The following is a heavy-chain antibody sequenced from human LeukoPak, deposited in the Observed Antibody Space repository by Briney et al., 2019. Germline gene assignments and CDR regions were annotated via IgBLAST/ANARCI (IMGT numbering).Heavy chain of an antibody. D-gene: IGHD5-12*01. CDR1: GFNFSSFV. CDR3: ARGPSAYPKCFDY. CDR2: IWYDGSNK. J-gene: IGHJ4*02. V-gene: IGHV3-33*01. Sequence: GGSLRLSCAASGFNFSSFVMHWVRQAPGKGLEWVAVIWYDGSNKYYADSVKGRFTISRDNSKNTLYLQMNSLRAEDTAVYYCARGPSAYPKCFDYWGQGTLVTVSS.